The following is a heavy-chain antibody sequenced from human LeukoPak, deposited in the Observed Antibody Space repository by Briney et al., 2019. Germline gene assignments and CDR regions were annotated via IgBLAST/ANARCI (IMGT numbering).Heavy chain of an antibody. V-gene: IGHV4-39*02. D-gene: IGHD2-2*01. CDR2: ISYSGST. Sequence: SETLSLTCTVSGGPISSSSYYWGWSRQPPGKGLEWIGSISYSGSTDYNPSLKSRVTISVDTSKNQFSLRLNSVTAADTAVYYCAIEDCSSSNCYGDWGQGTLVTVSS. CDR1: GGPISSSSYY. CDR3: AIEDCSSSNCYGD. J-gene: IGHJ4*02.